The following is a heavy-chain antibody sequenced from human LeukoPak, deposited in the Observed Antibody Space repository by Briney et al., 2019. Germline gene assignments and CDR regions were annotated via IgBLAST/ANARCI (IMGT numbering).Heavy chain of an antibody. D-gene: IGHD3-9*01. Sequence: SQTLSLTCTVSGGSISSGGYYWSWIRQHPGKGLEWIGYIYYSGSTYYNPSLKSRVTISVDTSKNQFSLKLSSVTAADTAVYYCARDSRYFDWIYAFDIWGQGTMVTVSS. CDR2: IYYSGST. V-gene: IGHV4-31*03. J-gene: IGHJ3*02. CDR1: GGSISSGGYY. CDR3: ARDSRYFDWIYAFDI.